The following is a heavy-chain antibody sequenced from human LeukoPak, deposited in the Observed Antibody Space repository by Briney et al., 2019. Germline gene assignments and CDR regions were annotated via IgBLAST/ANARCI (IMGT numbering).Heavy chain of an antibody. CDR3: ARQSVSRSWADY. Sequence: GESLKISCKGSGYSFPTYWIAWVRQMPGKGLEWMGIIYPGDSDTRYSPSFQGQVTISADKSISTAYLQWSSLKASDTAMYYCARQSVSRSWADYWGQGTLVTVSS. CDR2: IYPGDSDT. V-gene: IGHV5-51*01. D-gene: IGHD6-13*01. CDR1: GYSFPTYW. J-gene: IGHJ4*02.